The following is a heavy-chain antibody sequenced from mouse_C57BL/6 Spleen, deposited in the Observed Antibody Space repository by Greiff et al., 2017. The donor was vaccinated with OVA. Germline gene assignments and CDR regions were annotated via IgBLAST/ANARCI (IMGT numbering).Heavy chain of an antibody. CDR3: AREGAYYSTPYAMDY. V-gene: IGHV1-80*01. D-gene: IGHD2-5*01. J-gene: IGHJ4*01. Sequence: QVQLQQSGAELVKPGASVKISCKASGYAFSSYWMNWVKQRPGKGLEWIGQIYPGDGDTNYNGKVKGKATLTADKSSSTAYMQLSSLTSEDSAVYFCAREGAYYSTPYAMDYWGQGTSVTVSS. CDR2: IYPGDGDT. CDR1: GYAFSSYW.